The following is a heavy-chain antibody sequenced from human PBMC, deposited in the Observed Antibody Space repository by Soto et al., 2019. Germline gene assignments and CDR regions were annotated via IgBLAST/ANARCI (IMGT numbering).Heavy chain of an antibody. CDR1: GFSFSTYA. V-gene: IGHV3-23*01. J-gene: IGHJ3*02. CDR3: AKGLLVEVPDTRAFDI. D-gene: IGHD1-7*01. Sequence: EVQLLESGGGLVQPGGSLRLSCAASGFSFSTYAMSWVRQAPGKGLEWVSTVGRGDSTFYAGSVRGRFTISRDHSNNALLVQMNSLRADDSALYYCAKGLLVEVPDTRAFDIWGQGTMVMVSA. CDR2: VGRGDST.